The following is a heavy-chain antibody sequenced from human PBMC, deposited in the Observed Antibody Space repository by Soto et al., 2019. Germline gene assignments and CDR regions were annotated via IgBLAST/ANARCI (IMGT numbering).Heavy chain of an antibody. V-gene: IGHV1-18*01. D-gene: IGHD3-10*01. CDR2: ISPYNGNT. CDR3: ERVFGSGSYIAFDP. J-gene: IGHJ3*01. CDR1: GYTFSNYG. Sequence: QVQLVQSGAEVKNPGASVKVSCKASGYTFSNYGISWVRQAPGQGLEWMGWISPYNGNTKYTQKFQGRVTMTTDTSTSTAYMALRSLSSADTAVFYCERVFGSGSYIAFDPWCQGTMVTVSS.